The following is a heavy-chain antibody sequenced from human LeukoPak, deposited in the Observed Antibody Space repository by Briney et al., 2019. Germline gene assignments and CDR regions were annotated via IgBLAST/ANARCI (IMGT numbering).Heavy chain of an antibody. V-gene: IGHV4-59*01. CDR3: AREISVGLSGTLFDY. J-gene: IGHJ4*02. D-gene: IGHD1-26*01. CDR2: IYYSGGT. Sequence: ASETLSLTCSVSGDSISSYYWSWIRQSPGKGLEWIGFIYYSGGTNYNPSLKSRVAISLDKSKSQFSLRLTSVTDADTAVYYCAREISVGLSGTLFDYWGQGTLVTVSS. CDR1: GDSISSYY.